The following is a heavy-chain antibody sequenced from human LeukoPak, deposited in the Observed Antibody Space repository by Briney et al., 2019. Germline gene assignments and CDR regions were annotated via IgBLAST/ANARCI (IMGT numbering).Heavy chain of an antibody. CDR3: AKDQTTSYGMDV. CDR2: ISYDGSNK. D-gene: IGHD1-1*01. V-gene: IGHV3-30*18. CDR1: GFTFSSYA. J-gene: IGHJ6*02. Sequence: GGSLRLSCAASGFTFSSYAMSWVRQAPGKGLEWVAVISYDGSNKYYADSVKGRFTISRDNSKNTLYLQMNSLRAEDTAVYYCAKDQTTSYGMDVWGQGTTVTVSS.